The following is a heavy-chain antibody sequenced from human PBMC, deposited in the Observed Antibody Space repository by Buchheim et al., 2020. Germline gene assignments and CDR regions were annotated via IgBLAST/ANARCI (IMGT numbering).Heavy chain of an antibody. J-gene: IGHJ2*01. Sequence: EVQLVESGGGLVKPGGSLRLSCAASGFTFSSYSMNWVRQAPGKGLEWVSSISSSSSYIYYADSVKGRFTISRDNAKNSLYLQMNSLRAEDTAVYYCARDANERKIYVWGSYRYPYFDLWGRGTL. CDR1: GFTFSSYS. CDR3: ARDANERKIYVWGSYRYPYFDL. CDR2: ISSSSSYI. D-gene: IGHD3-16*02. V-gene: IGHV3-21*01.